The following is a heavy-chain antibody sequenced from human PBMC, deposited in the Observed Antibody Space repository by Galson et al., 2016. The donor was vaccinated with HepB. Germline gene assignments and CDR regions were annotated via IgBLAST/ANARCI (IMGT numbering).Heavy chain of an antibody. D-gene: IGHD2-15*01. CDR2: ISCSRRRP. V-gene: IGHV3-23*01. CDR3: AKDSPYWVPLGYYYGMDV. CDR1: GFTFHNYD. J-gene: IGHJ6*02. Sequence: SLRLSCAASGFTFHNYDMTWVGQAPGTGLEWVSTISCSRRRPVYAASVKGGFTISRDNSKNRQYVQMNSLRAEDTAVYDCAKDSPYWVPLGYYYGMDVWGQGTTVTVSS.